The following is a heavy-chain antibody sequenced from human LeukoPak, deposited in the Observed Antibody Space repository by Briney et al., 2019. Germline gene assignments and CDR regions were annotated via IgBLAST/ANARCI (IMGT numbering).Heavy chain of an antibody. CDR1: GGSISSGGYS. CDR3: ARQFSYYDSSDDAFDI. CDR2: IFYSGFT. D-gene: IGHD3-22*01. V-gene: IGHV4-30-4*07. J-gene: IGHJ3*02. Sequence: LSLTCAVSGGSISSGGYSWSWIRQPPGKGLEWFGYIFYSGFTYYNPSLKSRLTISVDTSKNQFSLKLSSVTAADTAVYYCARQFSYYDSSDDAFDIWGQGTMVTVSS.